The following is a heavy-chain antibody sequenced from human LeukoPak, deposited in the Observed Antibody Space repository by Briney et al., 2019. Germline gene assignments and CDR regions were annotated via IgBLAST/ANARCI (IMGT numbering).Heavy chain of an antibody. CDR3: ARTGVATIKNFDY. V-gene: IGHV4-38-2*01. J-gene: IGHJ4*02. CDR2: IYHSGST. D-gene: IGHD5-12*01. Sequence: SETLSLTCAVSGYSISSGYYWAWIRQPPGKGLEWIGSIYHSGSTYYNPSLKSRVTISVDTSKNQFSLKLSSVTAADTAVYYCARTGVATIKNFDYWGQGTLVTVSS. CDR1: GYSISSGYY.